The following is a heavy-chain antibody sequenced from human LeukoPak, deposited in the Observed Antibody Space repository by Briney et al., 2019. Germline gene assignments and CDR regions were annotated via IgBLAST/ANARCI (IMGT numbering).Heavy chain of an antibody. CDR1: GFTFSSYS. V-gene: IGHV3-48*04. J-gene: IGHJ6*04. CDR2: ISSSSSTI. D-gene: IGHD4-17*01. CDR3: AGRTVTDDMDV. Sequence: PGGSLRLSCAASGFTFSSYSMNWVRQAPGKGLEWVSYISSSSSTIYYADSVKGRFTISRDNAKNSLHLQMNSLRAEDTAVYYCAGRTVTDDMDVWGKGTTVTISS.